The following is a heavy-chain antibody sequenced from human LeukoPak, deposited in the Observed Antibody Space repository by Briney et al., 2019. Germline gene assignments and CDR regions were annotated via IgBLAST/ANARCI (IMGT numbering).Heavy chain of an antibody. CDR2: INASGGST. CDR1: GYSFTSYY. Sequence: WASVKVSCKASGYSFTSYYMNWVRQAPGQGLEWMGIINASGGSTSYAQKFQGRVTMTRDTSISTAYMELSRLRSDDTAVYYCARGGATGYYYMDVWGKGTTVTVSS. V-gene: IGHV1-46*01. CDR3: ARGGATGYYYMDV. D-gene: IGHD1-26*01. J-gene: IGHJ6*03.